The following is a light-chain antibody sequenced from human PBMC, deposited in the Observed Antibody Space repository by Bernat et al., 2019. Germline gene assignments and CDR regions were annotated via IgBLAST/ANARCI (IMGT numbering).Light chain of an antibody. CDR3: CSYAGRTTFWV. J-gene: IGLJ3*02. CDR1: SRDIGNYNL. CDR2: GFT. Sequence: QSALTQPASVSGSPGQSITISCNGTSRDIGNYNLVSWYQHHPGTAPTLLIYGFTRRPSGVSNRFSGSKSGHTASLTISGLEADDDADYYCCSYAGRTTFWVFGGGTKLTVL. V-gene: IGLV2-23*02.